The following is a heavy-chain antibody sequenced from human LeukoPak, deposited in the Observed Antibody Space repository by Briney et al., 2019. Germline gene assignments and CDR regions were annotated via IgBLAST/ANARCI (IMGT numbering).Heavy chain of an antibody. CDR3: ARDLFGTYDSDY. CDR1: GFNFGIYS. D-gene: IGHD5-12*01. Sequence: GGSLRLSCGASGFNFGIYSLNWVRQAPGKGLEWLSYISAGSTIYYADSVKGRFTIPRDNANNLLYLQMNSLRAEDTAVYYCARDLFGTYDSDYWGQGILVTVSS. V-gene: IGHV3-48*01. CDR2: ISAGSTI. J-gene: IGHJ4*02.